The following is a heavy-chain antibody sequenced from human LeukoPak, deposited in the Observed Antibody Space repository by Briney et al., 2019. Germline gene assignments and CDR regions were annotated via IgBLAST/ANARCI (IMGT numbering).Heavy chain of an antibody. J-gene: IGHJ4*02. V-gene: IGHV5-51*01. CDR2: IYPGDSDT. Sequence: GESLKISCKGSGYSFTSYWIGWVRQMPGKGLEWMGIIYPGDSDTRYSPSFQGQVTISADKSISTAYLQWGSLKASDTAMYYCARLTGNYDFWSGYFDYWGQGTLVTVSS. D-gene: IGHD3-3*01. CDR3: ARLTGNYDFWSGYFDY. CDR1: GYSFTSYW.